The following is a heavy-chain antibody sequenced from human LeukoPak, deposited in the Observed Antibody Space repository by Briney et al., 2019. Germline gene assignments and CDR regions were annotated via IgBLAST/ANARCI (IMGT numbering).Heavy chain of an antibody. J-gene: IGHJ4*02. Sequence: PGGSLRLSCAPSAFTLSGYWMSCVRHAPEGGVEWVANINQDGSEKNYVDSVKSRFTISRDNVKNSLYLQMNSLRVEDAAVYYCARDESGSGWYYWGQGTLVTVSS. CDR2: INQDGSEK. V-gene: IGHV3-7*04. CDR3: ARDESGSGWYY. CDR1: AFTLSGYW. D-gene: IGHD6-19*01.